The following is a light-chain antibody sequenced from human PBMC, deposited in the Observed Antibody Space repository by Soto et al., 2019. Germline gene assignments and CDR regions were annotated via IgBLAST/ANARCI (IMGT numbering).Light chain of an antibody. CDR2: DVD. V-gene: IGLV2-11*01. CDR3: CSYADTYVE. J-gene: IGLJ2*01. CDR1: SNYIGPYNY. Sequence: QSALTQPRSVSWSPGQSVAISCTGISNYIGPYNYVSWYQQHPGKAPKLIIYDVDKRPSGVPYRFSGSKSGDTASLTISGLQPDDEADYYCCSYADTYVELGGGTQLTVL.